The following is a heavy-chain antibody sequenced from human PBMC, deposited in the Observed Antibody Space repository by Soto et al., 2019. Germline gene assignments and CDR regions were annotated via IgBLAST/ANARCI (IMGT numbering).Heavy chain of an antibody. Sequence: GGSLRLSCSASGFHFSSKAMHWVRQAPGKGLEYVSSISSSGDTTYYGESVKGRFVISRDNSMNTLYLQMSSLGPEDTAVYYCVKDRWGYCTNGICYTFDYWGQGTPVTVSS. J-gene: IGHJ4*02. D-gene: IGHD2-8*01. CDR3: VKDRWGYCTNGICYTFDY. CDR1: GFHFSSKA. CDR2: ISSSGDTT. V-gene: IGHV3-64D*08.